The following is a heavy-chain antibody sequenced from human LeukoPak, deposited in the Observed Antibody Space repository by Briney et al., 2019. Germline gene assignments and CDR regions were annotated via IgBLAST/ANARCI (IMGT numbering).Heavy chain of an antibody. CDR2: ISSSSSTI. D-gene: IGHD3-22*01. CDR1: GFTFSSYS. Sequence: PGGSLRLSCAASGFTFSSYSMNWVRQAPGKGLEWVSYISSSSSTIYYADSVKGRFTISRDNAKNSLYLQMNSLRDEDTAVYYCARDSSGYYYAGPDYWGQGTLVTVSS. J-gene: IGHJ4*02. CDR3: ARDSSGYYYAGPDY. V-gene: IGHV3-48*02.